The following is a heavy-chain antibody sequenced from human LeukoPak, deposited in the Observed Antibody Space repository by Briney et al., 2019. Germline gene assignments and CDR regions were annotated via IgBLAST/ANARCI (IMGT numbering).Heavy chain of an antibody. J-gene: IGHJ4*02. CDR2: IFGNGDTT. CDR1: GFTFSHYA. Sequence: GGSLRLSCAASGFTFSHYAMNWVRQAPGKGLEWVSIIFGNGDTTYYADSVKGRFTVSRDNSKDTLYLQMNDLRPDDTAIYYCAKRNTMVRGGPCFDYWGQGLLVTVSS. V-gene: IGHV3-23*01. D-gene: IGHD3-10*01. CDR3: AKRNTMVRGGPCFDY.